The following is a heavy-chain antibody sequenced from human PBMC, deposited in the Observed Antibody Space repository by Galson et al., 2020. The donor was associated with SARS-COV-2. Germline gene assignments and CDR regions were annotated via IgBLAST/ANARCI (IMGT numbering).Heavy chain of an antibody. CDR3: ARSDYDGNGKAYFQH. Sequence: GGSLRLSCAASEFTFSNYDMNCVRLAPGKGPEWLSYISSRGSTTFYADSVKGRFTVSRDNAKNSLFLQMNSLRAEDTAVYYCARSDYDGNGKAYFQHWGQGSLVTGSS. D-gene: IGHD3-22*01. CDR1: EFTFSNYD. V-gene: IGHV3-48*03. J-gene: IGHJ1*01. CDR2: ISSRGSTT.